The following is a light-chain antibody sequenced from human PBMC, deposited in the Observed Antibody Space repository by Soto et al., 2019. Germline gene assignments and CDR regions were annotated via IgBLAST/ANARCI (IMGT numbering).Light chain of an antibody. CDR3: GSITSSNTSV. CDR1: SSDVGAYNY. CDR2: EVS. J-gene: IGLJ1*01. V-gene: IGLV2-14*01. Sequence: QSVLTQPASVSGSPGQSITISCTGSSSDVGAYNYVSWFQHHPGKAPKLMISEVSNRPSGVSNRFSGSKSGNTASLTISGLQTEDEADYFCGSITSSNTSVFGTGTKVTVL.